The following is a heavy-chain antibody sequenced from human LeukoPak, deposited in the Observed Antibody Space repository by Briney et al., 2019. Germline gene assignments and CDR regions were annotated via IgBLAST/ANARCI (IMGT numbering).Heavy chain of an antibody. CDR1: GYTFTGYY. Sequence: GASVKVSCKASGYTFTGYYMHWVRQAPGQGLEWMGWINPNSGGTNYAHKFQGRVTITRNPSITTAYMELSSLRSEDTAVYYCARRNFDWFDPWGQGTLVTVSS. CDR2: INPNSGGT. J-gene: IGHJ5*02. V-gene: IGHV1-2*02. CDR3: ARRNFDWFDP.